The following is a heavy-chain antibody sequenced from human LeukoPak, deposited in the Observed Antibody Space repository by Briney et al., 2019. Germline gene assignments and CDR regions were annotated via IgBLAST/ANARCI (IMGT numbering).Heavy chain of an antibody. CDR2: ISTSGDSI. D-gene: IGHD6-13*01. CDR3: ARGVSSSWYYDS. Sequence: AGGSLRLSCAASGFTFSSHGMVWVRQGPGKGLECVSTISTSGDSIYYADSVKGRFTISRDNAKNSLFLQMNSLRAEDTAVYYCARGVSSSWYYDSWGQGTLVTVSS. J-gene: IGHJ5*01. V-gene: IGHV3-21*01. CDR1: GFTFSSHG.